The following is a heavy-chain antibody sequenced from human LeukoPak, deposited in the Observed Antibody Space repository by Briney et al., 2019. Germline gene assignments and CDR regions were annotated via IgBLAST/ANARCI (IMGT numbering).Heavy chain of an antibody. CDR3: ARDQTVNIHMVCAISWFDP. D-gene: IGHD2-8*01. V-gene: IGHV1-2*02. CDR1: GYTFTGYY. Sequence: GASVKVSCKASGYTFTGYYMHWVRQAPGQGLEWMGWINPNSGGTNYAQKFQGRVTMTRDTSISTAYMELSRLRSDDTAVYYCARDQTVNIHMVCAISWFDPWGQGTLVTVSS. CDR2: INPNSGGT. J-gene: IGHJ5*02.